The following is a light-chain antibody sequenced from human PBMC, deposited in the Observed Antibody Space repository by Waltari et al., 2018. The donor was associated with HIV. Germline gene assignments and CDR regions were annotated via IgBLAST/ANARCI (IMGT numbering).Light chain of an antibody. J-gene: IGLJ2*01. CDR3: GTWDNSLSAAV. V-gene: IGLV1-51*01. Sequence: QSVLTQPPSVSATPGQKVTISCSGSSSNIGNNYVSWYQQHPGTAPKLLIYDSNKRTSGTPDGFSGSKSGTSATLGSTGLQTGDEADYYCGTWDNSLSAAVFGGGTRLTVL. CDR2: DSN. CDR1: SSNIGNNY.